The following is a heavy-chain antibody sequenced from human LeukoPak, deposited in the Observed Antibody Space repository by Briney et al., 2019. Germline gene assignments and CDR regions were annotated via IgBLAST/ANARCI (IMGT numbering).Heavy chain of an antibody. CDR2: ISGSGGGR. D-gene: IGHD3-10*01. J-gene: IGHJ5*02. V-gene: IGHV3-23*01. CDR3: ANVQRRDYYGSGSFVPGGGFDP. Sequence: PGGSLRLSCAASAFTFSSYAMSWVRQAPGKGLEWVSVISGSGGGRYYADSVKGRFTISRDNSKNTLYLQMNSLRAEDTAVYYCANVQRRDYYGSGSFVPGGGFDPWGQGTLVTVSS. CDR1: AFTFSSYA.